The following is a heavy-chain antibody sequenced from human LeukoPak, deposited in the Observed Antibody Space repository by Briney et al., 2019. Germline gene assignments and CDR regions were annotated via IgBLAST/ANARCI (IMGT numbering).Heavy chain of an antibody. D-gene: IGHD3-10*01. Sequence: TSETLSLTCAVSGGSISSGDYYWSWIRQPPGKGLEWIGYIYYSGSTYYNPSLKSRVTISVDTSKNQFSLKLSSVTAADTAVYYCAREFGLGGYYFDYWGQGTLVTVSS. CDR2: IYYSGST. CDR3: AREFGLGGYYFDY. CDR1: GGSISSGDYY. V-gene: IGHV4-30-4*01. J-gene: IGHJ4*02.